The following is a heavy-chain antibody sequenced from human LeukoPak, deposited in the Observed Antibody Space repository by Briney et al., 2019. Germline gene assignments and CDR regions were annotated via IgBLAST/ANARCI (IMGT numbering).Heavy chain of an antibody. V-gene: IGHV3-53*01. Sequence: GGSLRLSCAASGFTVSSSYMSWVRQAPGEGLEWVSVIYSGGDIYHAGSVKGRFTISRDNSKNTLYLQMNSLRAEDTAVYYCARAAGDRIGYHDLWGRGTLVTVSS. CDR2: IYSGGDI. CDR3: ARAAGDRIGYHDL. J-gene: IGHJ2*01. CDR1: GFTVSSSY. D-gene: IGHD7-27*01.